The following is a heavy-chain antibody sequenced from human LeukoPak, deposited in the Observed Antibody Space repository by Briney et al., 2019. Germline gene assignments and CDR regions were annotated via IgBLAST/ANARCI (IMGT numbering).Heavy chain of an antibody. Sequence: GGSLRLSCAASGFTFSDYYMSWIRQAPGKGLEWVSYISSSGSTIYYADSVKGRFTISRDNAKNSLYLQMNSLRAEDTAVYYCARVGITMIVVPMFDYWGQGTLVTVSS. CDR3: ARVGITMIVVPMFDY. CDR2: ISSSGSTI. J-gene: IGHJ4*02. CDR1: GFTFSDYY. V-gene: IGHV3-11*01. D-gene: IGHD3-22*01.